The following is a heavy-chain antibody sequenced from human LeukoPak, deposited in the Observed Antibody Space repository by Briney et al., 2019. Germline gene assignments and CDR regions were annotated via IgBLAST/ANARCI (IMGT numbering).Heavy chain of an antibody. V-gene: IGHV1-69*04. D-gene: IGHD6-6*01. Sequence: GASVKVSCKASGDSFSRYAISWVRQAPGQGLEWMGRIIPIFGIVNSAQKLQGRVTMTTDTSTSTAYMELRSLRSDDTAVYYCARDRWSSSSSEGALDIWGQGTMVTVSS. CDR2: IIPIFGIV. CDR3: ARDRWSSSSSEGALDI. J-gene: IGHJ3*02. CDR1: GDSFSRYA.